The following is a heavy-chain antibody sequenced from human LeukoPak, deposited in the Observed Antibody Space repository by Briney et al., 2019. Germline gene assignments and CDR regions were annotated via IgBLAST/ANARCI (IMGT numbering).Heavy chain of an antibody. CDR3: ARDSYCGGDCYSSPNYYYYGMDV. J-gene: IGHJ6*02. CDR2: INSDGSST. Sequence: PGGSLRLSCAASGFTFSSYWMHWVRQAPGKGLVWVSRINSDGSSTSYADSVKGRFTISRDNAKNTLYLQMNSLRAEDTAVYYCARDSYCGGDCYSSPNYYYYGMDVWGQGTTVTLSS. D-gene: IGHD2-21*02. V-gene: IGHV3-74*01. CDR1: GFTFSSYW.